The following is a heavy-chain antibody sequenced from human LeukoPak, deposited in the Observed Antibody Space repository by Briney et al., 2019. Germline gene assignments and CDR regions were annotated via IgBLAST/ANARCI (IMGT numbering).Heavy chain of an antibody. CDR3: ARMGEGRWFDY. D-gene: IGHD3-16*01. CDR1: GFTVSSNY. Sequence: GGSLRLSCAASGFTVSSNYMSWVRQAPGKGLEWVSVIYSGGSTYYADSVKGRFTISRDNSKNTLYLQMNSLRAEDTAVYYCARMGEGRWFDYWGQGTLVTVSS. J-gene: IGHJ4*02. V-gene: IGHV3-66*01. CDR2: IYSGGST.